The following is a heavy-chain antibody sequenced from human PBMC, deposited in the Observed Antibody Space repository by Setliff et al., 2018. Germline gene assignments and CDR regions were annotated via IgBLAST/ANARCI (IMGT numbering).Heavy chain of an antibody. Sequence: GGSLRLSCAASGFSFSDYYMSWVRQAPGKGLEWLSKISGSGITIFYADSVRGRFTISRDNAKNSLYLQMSSLRTEDTAIYFCAGQGPIFGSGLIPGFDQWGQGTMVTVSS. CDR2: ISGSGITI. CDR1: GFSFSDYY. J-gene: IGHJ4*02. D-gene: IGHD3-3*01. V-gene: IGHV3-11*01. CDR3: AGQGPIFGSGLIPGFDQ.